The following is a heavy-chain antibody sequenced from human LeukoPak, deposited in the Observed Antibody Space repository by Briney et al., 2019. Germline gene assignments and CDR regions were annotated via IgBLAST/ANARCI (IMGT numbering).Heavy chain of an antibody. D-gene: IGHD3-9*01. CDR3: ARDLLTGYFTDLTTFDY. J-gene: IGHJ4*02. CDR2: IKQDGSEK. Sequence: GGSLRLSCAASGFTFSMYWMSWVRQAPGKGLEWVANIKQDGSEKYYVDSVKGRFTISRDNAKNSLHLQMNSLRADDTAVYYCARDLLTGYFTDLTTFDYWGQGNLVTVSS. CDR1: GFTFSMYW. V-gene: IGHV3-7*04.